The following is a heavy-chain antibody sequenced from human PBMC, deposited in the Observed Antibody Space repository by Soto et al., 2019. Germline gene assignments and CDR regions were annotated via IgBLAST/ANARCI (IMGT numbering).Heavy chain of an antibody. Sequence: SVKVSCKAAGGAFSIYAISWVRQAPGQGLEWMGGIIPIFGTANYAQKFQGRVTITADESTSTAYMELSSLRSEDTAVYYCARVDSRYSSSWYPYYGMDVWGQGTTVTVS. J-gene: IGHJ6*02. CDR1: GGAFSIYA. CDR3: ARVDSRYSSSWYPYYGMDV. D-gene: IGHD6-13*01. CDR2: IIPIFGTA. V-gene: IGHV1-69*13.